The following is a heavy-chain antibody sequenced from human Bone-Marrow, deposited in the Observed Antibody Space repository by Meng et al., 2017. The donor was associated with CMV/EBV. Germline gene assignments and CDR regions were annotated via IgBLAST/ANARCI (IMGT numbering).Heavy chain of an antibody. Sequence: GESLKISCAASGFTFSSYAMSWVRQAPGKGLEWVANIKQDGSEKYYVDSVKGRFTISRDNAKNSLYLQMNSLRAEDTAVYYCASTPTSHWRYDYWGQGTLVTVSS. CDR2: IKQDGSEK. CDR1: GFTFSSYA. J-gene: IGHJ4*02. V-gene: IGHV3-7*01. D-gene: IGHD2-2*01. CDR3: ASTPTSHWRYDY.